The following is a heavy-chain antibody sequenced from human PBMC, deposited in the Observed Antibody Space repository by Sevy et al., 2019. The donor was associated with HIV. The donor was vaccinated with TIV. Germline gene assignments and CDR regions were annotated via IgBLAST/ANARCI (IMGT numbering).Heavy chain of an antibody. CDR1: GFTFNDYT. Sequence: GGSLRLSCSASGFTFNDYTMHWVRQAPGKGLEWVTLILKDGAIKYYADSVKGRFTISRDNSENTLYLQMNSLRPEDTAVYYCARALYSDVWYHYDYWGQGTLVTVSS. CDR3: ARALYSDVWYHYDY. D-gene: IGHD6-19*01. J-gene: IGHJ4*02. CDR2: ILKDGAIK. V-gene: IGHV3-30-3*01.